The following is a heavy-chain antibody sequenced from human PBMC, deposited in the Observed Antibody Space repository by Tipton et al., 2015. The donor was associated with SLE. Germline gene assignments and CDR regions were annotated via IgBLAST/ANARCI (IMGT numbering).Heavy chain of an antibody. CDR1: GYTFTSYG. CDR2: ISANNGST. J-gene: IGHJ4*02. Sequence: QLVQSGAEVKKPGASVKVSCKASGYTFTSYGISWVRQAPGQGLEWVGWISANNGSTNYAQKLQGRVTMTTDTSTSTAYMELRSLRSDDTAVYYCAREFTYDFWSGHDYWGQGTLVTVSS. V-gene: IGHV1-18*01. D-gene: IGHD3-3*01. CDR3: AREFTYDFWSGHDY.